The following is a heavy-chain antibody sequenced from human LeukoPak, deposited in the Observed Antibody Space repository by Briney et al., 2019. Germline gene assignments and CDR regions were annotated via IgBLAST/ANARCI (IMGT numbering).Heavy chain of an antibody. CDR3: ARAPSEIGGYYPEYFRH. J-gene: IGHJ1*01. CDR2: IKSDGST. Sequence: GGSLRLSCAASGFTFSTYWMHWVREAPGKGLVWVSRIKSDGSTDYADSVKGRFTISRDNANNTLSPQMNSPRPEDTGVYYCARAPSEIGGYYPEYFRHWGQGTLVTVSS. V-gene: IGHV3-74*01. CDR1: GFTFSTYW. D-gene: IGHD3-22*01.